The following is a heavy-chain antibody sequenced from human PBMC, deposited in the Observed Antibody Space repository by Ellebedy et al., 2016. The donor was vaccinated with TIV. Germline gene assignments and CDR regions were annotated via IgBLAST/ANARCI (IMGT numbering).Heavy chain of an antibody. CDR2: IYYTGRN. Sequence: SETLSLTXTVSGGSIDSSDYFWGWVRQPPGKGLEWIASIYYTGRNYYSPSLKSRVTLSVDTSKNQFSLKVNSVSAADTAVYYCARGIVALQPLKYFDSWGQGTRVTVSS. V-gene: IGHV4-39*07. J-gene: IGHJ4*02. CDR1: GGSIDSSDYF. CDR3: ARGIVALQPLKYFDS. D-gene: IGHD2-21*01.